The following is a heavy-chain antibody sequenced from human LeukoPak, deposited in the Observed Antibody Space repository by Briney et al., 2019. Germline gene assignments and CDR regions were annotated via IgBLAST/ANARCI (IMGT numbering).Heavy chain of an antibody. J-gene: IGHJ4*02. Sequence: GGSLRLSCAASGFTFSSYMMNWVRQAPGKGLEWVSSINSGSTYTYYTESVKGRFTVSRDNAKNSLFLQINSLRAEDTAIYYCARSLTTLTYEGYWGQGTLVTVSS. D-gene: IGHD1-1*01. CDR3: ARSLTTLTYEGY. CDR1: GFTFSSYM. V-gene: IGHV3-21*01. CDR2: INSGSTYT.